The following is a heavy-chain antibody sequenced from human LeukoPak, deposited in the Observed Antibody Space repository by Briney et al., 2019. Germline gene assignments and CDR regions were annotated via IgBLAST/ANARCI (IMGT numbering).Heavy chain of an antibody. V-gene: IGHV4-59*01. CDR1: GGSISSYY. J-gene: IGHJ4*02. D-gene: IGHD3-3*01. CDR3: ARVLGFWSGYFDY. Sequence: SETLSLTCTVSGGSISSYYWSWIRQPPGKGLEWIGYIYYSGSTNYNPSLKSRVTISVDTSKNQFSLKLSPVTAADTAVYYCARVLGFWSGYFDYWGQGTLVTVSS. CDR2: IYYSGST.